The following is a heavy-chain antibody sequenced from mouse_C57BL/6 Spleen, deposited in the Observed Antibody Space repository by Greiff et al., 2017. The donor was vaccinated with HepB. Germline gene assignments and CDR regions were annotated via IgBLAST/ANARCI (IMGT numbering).Heavy chain of an antibody. CDR2: INPNYGTT. Sequence: VQLKESGPELVKPGASVKISCKASGYSFTDYNMNWVKQSNGKSLEWIGVINPNYGTTSYNQKFKGKATLTVDQSSSTAYMQLNSLTSEDSAVYYCARGSPLYDGYYPAWFAYWGQGTLVTVSA. J-gene: IGHJ3*01. V-gene: IGHV1-39*01. CDR3: ARGSPLYDGYYPAWFAY. D-gene: IGHD2-3*01. CDR1: GYSFTDYN.